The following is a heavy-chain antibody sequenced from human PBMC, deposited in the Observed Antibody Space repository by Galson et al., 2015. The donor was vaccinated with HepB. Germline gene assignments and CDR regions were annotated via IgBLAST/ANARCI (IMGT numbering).Heavy chain of an antibody. CDR1: GGSVSAYY. CDR3: AVIANWGFDY. V-gene: IGHV4-59*02. J-gene: IGHJ4*02. Sequence: LSLTCTLSGGSVSAYYWSWIRQPPGTGLEWIGCIYSSGNTNYNPSLKSRVTISVDTSKNQFSLKLSSVTAADTAVYYCAVIANWGFDYWTQGTLVTVSS. CDR2: IYSSGNT. D-gene: IGHD3-16*01.